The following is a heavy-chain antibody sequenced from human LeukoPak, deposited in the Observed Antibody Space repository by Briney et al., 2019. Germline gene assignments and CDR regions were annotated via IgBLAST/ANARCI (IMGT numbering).Heavy chain of an antibody. CDR2: ISYDGSNK. J-gene: IGHJ4*02. V-gene: IGHV3-30-3*01. Sequence: GGSLRLSCAASGFTFSSYAMHWVRQAPGKGLEWVAVISYDGSNKYYADSVKGRFTISRDNSKNTLYLQMNSLRAEDTAVYYCARDGAYYGFWSGYYTGYDRFASGEFDYWGQGTLVTVSS. D-gene: IGHD3-3*01. CDR1: GFTFSSYA. CDR3: ARDGAYYGFWSGYYTGYDRFASGEFDY.